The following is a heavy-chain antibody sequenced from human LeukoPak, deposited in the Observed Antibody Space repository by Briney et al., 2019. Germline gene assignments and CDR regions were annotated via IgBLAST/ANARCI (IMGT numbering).Heavy chain of an antibody. CDR3: ARAHGSGSYYNPNYYYYMDV. J-gene: IGHJ6*03. V-gene: IGHV1-3*01. D-gene: IGHD3-10*01. CDR1: GYTFTSYA. Sequence: GASVKVSCKASGYTFTSYAMHWVRQAPGQRLEWMGWINAGNGNTKYSQKFQGRVTMTRNTSISTAYMELSSLRSEDTAVYYCARAHGSGSYYNPNYYYYMDVWGKGTTVTISS. CDR2: INAGNGNT.